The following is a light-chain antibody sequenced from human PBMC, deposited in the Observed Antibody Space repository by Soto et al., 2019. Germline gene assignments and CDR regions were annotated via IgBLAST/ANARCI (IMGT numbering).Light chain of an antibody. J-gene: IGLJ1*01. V-gene: IGLV2-14*01. CDR1: GRDIGAYDY. CDR2: GVK. CDR3: SSYTTSYFYV. Sequence: QSVLTQPASVSGSPGQSITISCTGSGRDIGAYDYVSWYQQHPGKAPKLIIYGVKNRPSGVSNRFSASKSAFTASLTISGLQTADEADYYCSSYTTSYFYVFGPGTKGTVL.